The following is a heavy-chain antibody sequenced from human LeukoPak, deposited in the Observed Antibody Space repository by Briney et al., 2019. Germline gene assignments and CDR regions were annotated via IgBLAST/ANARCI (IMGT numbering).Heavy chain of an antibody. D-gene: IGHD3-10*01. CDR1: GGSFSGYY. V-gene: IGHV4-34*01. Sequence: SETLSLTCAVYGGSFSGYYWSGFRKPPGKGLKWFGEINHSGSTNYSPSLKSRVTISVDTSKNQFSLKLSSVTAADTAVYYCARTFLEYDSGNYINYWGQGTLVTVSS. J-gene: IGHJ4*02. CDR2: INHSGST. CDR3: ARTFLEYDSGNYINY.